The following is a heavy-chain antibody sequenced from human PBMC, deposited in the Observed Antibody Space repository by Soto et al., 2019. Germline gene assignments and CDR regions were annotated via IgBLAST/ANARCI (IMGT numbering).Heavy chain of an antibody. D-gene: IGHD2-21*02. CDR1: GGSFSGYY. J-gene: IGHJ4*02. Sequence: QVQLQQWGAGLLKPSETLSLTCAVYGGSFSGYYWSWIRQPPGKGREWIGEINHSGSTNYNPSLKSRVTISVDTSKNQFSLKLSSVTAADTAVYYCARGSNIVVVTATLNFGLFDYWGQGTLVTVSS. V-gene: IGHV4-34*01. CDR2: INHSGST. CDR3: ARGSNIVVVTATLNFGLFDY.